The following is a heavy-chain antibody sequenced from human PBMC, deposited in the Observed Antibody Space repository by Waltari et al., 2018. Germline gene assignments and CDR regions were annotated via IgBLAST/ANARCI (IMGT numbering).Heavy chain of an antibody. J-gene: IGHJ3*02. CDR3: TREGYDSHLHDDAFDI. CDR1: GYTFTSYD. CDR2: MNPNSGNT. V-gene: IGHV1-8*03. D-gene: IGHD1-1*01. Sequence: QVQLVQSGAEVKKPGASVKVSCKASGYTFTSYDINWVRQATGQGLEWMGWMNPNSGNTGYAQKFQGRVTITRNTSRSTAYMELSSLRSEDTAVYYCTREGYDSHLHDDAFDIWGQGTMVTVSS.